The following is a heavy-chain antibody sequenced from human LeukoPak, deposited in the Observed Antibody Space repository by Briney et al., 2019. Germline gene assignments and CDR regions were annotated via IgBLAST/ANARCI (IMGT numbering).Heavy chain of an antibody. Sequence: GRSPTLSCAASGFTFSSYTFNWVRQAPGKGLEWVSSITTTSRYIYYADSVKGRFTISRDNAKNSLYLQMDSLRAEDTAVYYCARGHYGDYGFDHWGQGTLVTVSS. D-gene: IGHD4-17*01. J-gene: IGHJ5*02. CDR3: ARGHYGDYGFDH. V-gene: IGHV3-21*01. CDR1: GFTFSSYT. CDR2: ITTTSRYI.